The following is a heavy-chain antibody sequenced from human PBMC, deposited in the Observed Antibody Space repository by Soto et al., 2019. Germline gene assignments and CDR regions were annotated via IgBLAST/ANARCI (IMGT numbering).Heavy chain of an antibody. Sequence: PGGSLRLSCAGSGFTFRNHAINWVRQAPGKGLEWVSALSGSGGTTYYADSVKGRFTISRDNSNNTLYLQMHSLRAEDTAVYYCAKGKGLSLWYYGMDVWGQGTTVTVSS. V-gene: IGHV3-23*01. CDR3: AKGKGLSLWYYGMDV. D-gene: IGHD2-15*01. J-gene: IGHJ6*02. CDR1: GFTFRNHA. CDR2: LSGSGGTT.